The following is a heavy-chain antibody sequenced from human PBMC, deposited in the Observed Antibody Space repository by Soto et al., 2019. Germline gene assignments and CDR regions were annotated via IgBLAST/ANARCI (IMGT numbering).Heavy chain of an antibody. J-gene: IGHJ5*02. D-gene: IGHD3-3*01. CDR3: ARVGFWSGYSP. Sequence: SETLSLTCAVSGGSISSGGYSWSWIRQPPGKGLEWIGYIYHSGSTYYNPSLKSRVTISVDRSKNQFSLKLSSVTAADTAVYYCARVGFWSGYSPWGQGTLVTVSS. V-gene: IGHV4-30-2*01. CDR2: IYHSGST. CDR1: GGSISSGGYS.